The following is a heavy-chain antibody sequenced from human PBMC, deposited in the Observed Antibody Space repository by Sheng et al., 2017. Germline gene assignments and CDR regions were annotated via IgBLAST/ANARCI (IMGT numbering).Heavy chain of an antibody. D-gene: IGHD6-19*01. CDR2: IYYSGST. Sequence: QVQLQESGPGLVKPSETLSLTCTVSGGSVSSGSYYWSWIRQPPGKGLEWIGYIYYSGSTNYNPSLKSRVTISVDTSKNQFSLKLSSVTAADTAVYYCAREHGPPRDSSGWFTYGMDVWGQGTTVTV. CDR3: AREHGPPRDSSGWFTYGMDV. J-gene: IGHJ6*02. CDR1: GGSVSSGSYY. V-gene: IGHV4-61*01.